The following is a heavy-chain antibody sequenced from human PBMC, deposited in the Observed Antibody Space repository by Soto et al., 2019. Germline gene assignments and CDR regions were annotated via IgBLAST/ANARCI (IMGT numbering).Heavy chain of an antibody. CDR2: IYYSGST. CDR1: GGSISSSSYY. J-gene: IGHJ4*02. Sequence: SETLSLTCTVSGGSISSSSYYWGWIRQPPGKGLEWIGSIYYSGSTYYNPSLKSRVTISVDTSKNQFSLKLSSVTAADTAVYYCARQDYGDYGFPAYYFDYWGQGTLVTVSS. CDR3: ARQDYGDYGFPAYYFDY. D-gene: IGHD4-17*01. V-gene: IGHV4-39*01.